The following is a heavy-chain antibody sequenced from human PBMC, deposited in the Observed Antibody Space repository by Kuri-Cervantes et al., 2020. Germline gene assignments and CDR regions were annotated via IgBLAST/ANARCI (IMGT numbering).Heavy chain of an antibody. J-gene: IGHJ4*02. Sequence: SCTVSGGSISSSSYYCGWIRQPPGKGLEWIGSIYYSGSTYYNPSLKSRVTISVDTSKNQFSLKLSSVTAADTAVYYCASLGLAIAVLDYWGQGTLVTVSS. D-gene: IGHD6-19*01. V-gene: IGHV4-39*01. CDR2: IYYSGST. CDR3: ASLGLAIAVLDY. CDR1: GGSISSSSYY.